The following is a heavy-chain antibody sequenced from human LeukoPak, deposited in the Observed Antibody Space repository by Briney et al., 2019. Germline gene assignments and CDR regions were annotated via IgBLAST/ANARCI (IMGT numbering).Heavy chain of an antibody. J-gene: IGHJ5*02. CDR3: ARDGRGSSWYPNWFDP. D-gene: IGHD6-13*01. CDR2: ISSSSSYI. Sequence: GGSLRLSCAASGFTFSDYYMSWIRQAPGKGLEWVSSISSSSSYIYYADSVKGRFTISRDNAKNSLYLQMNSLRAEDTAVYYCARDGRGSSWYPNWFDPWGQGTLVTVSS. CDR1: GFTFSDYY. V-gene: IGHV3-11*06.